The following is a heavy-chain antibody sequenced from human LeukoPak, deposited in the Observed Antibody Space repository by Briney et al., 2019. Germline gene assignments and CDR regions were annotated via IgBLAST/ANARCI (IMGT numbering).Heavy chain of an antibody. J-gene: IGHJ4*02. CDR3: GRDPKLGIRGYTYGYLDY. CDR2: INTNTGNP. V-gene: IGHV7-4-1*02. D-gene: IGHD5-18*01. CDR1: GYTFISYA. Sequence: ASVKVSCKTSGYTFISYAMNWVRQAPGQGLEWMGWINTNTGNPTYAQGFTGRYVFSLDTSVSTAYLQISGLKADDTAVYYCGRDPKLGIRGYTYGYLDYWGQGTLVTVSS.